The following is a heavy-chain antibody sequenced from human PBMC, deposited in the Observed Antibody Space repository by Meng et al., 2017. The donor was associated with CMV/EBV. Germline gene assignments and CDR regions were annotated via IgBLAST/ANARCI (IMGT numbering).Heavy chain of an antibody. CDR2: IYWDDDK. J-gene: IGHJ4*02. CDR3: ARIAAAGRFDY. CDR1: WCSLSTRGGG. D-gene: IGHD6-13*01. Sequence: TLKGSGPTLPQPKQTLTLTCTFYWCSLSTRGGGVSWSRQAPGKALEWRSLIYWDDDKRYSPSLKSRLTITKDTSKNQVVLTMTNMDPVDTATYYCARIAAAGRFDYWGQGTLVTVSS. V-gene: IGHV2-5*02.